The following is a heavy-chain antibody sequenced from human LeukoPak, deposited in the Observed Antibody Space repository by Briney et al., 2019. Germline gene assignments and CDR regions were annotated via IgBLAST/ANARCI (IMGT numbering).Heavy chain of an antibody. D-gene: IGHD3-16*01. CDR2: ISASGGST. CDR1: GFTFSSSA. J-gene: IGHJ4*02. Sequence: SGGSLTLSCAASGFTFSSSAMSWVRQVPGKGLEWVSGISASGGSTYYAAPVRGPFTNSREHFKHPVYGQMKSLGGGEPGVYYCAKDQKGELPHYLDSWGQGTLVTVSS. CDR3: AKDQKGELPHYLDS. V-gene: IGHV3-23*01.